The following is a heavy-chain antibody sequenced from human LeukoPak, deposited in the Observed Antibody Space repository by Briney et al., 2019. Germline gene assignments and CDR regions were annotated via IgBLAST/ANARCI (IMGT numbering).Heavy chain of an antibody. CDR2: MNYSGTT. CDR1: GGSITSYY. J-gene: IGHJ4*02. D-gene: IGHD5-18*01. Sequence: SETLSLTCTVSGGSITSYYRSWIRQSPGKGLEWIGFMNYSGTTNYNPSLKSRVTISLGMSKNQFSLKLSSVTAADTAVYYCARVQSGYSYGPFDYWGQGTLVTVSS. CDR3: ARVQSGYSYGPFDY. V-gene: IGHV4-59*01.